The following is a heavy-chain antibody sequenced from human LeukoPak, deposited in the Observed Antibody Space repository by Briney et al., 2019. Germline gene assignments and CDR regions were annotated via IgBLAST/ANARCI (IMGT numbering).Heavy chain of an antibody. V-gene: IGHV3-74*01. J-gene: IGHJ4*02. Sequence: GGTLRLSCAASGFTFSNYWMHWVRQDPGKGLVWVSFINPDGSTTNYADSVKGRFTISRDNAKNALYLQMNSLRAEDTAVYYCAKDLHYGSADYWGQGTLVTVSS. D-gene: IGHD3-10*01. CDR2: INPDGSTT. CDR1: GFTFSNYW. CDR3: AKDLHYGSADY.